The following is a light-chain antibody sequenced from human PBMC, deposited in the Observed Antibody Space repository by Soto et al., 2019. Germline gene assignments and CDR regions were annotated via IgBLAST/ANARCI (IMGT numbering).Light chain of an antibody. J-gene: IGKJ3*01. CDR2: DAS. CDR3: QPRGNWPPLFT. V-gene: IGKV3-11*01. Sequence: EIVLTQSPATLSLSPGERATLSCRASQSVGKFLAWYQQKPGQAPRLLIYDASNRATGIPARFSGSGSGTDFNLTISSLEPEDFAVYYCQPRGNWPPLFTFGPGTMVDIK. CDR1: QSVGKF.